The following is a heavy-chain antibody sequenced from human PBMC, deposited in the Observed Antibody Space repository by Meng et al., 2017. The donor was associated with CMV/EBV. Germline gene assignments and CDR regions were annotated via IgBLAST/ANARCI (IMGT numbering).Heavy chain of an antibody. CDR2: ISYDGSNK. V-gene: IGHV3-30-3*01. Sequence: QVPRVEAGGGVVQPGRSLGRSCAASGLTFSSYAMHGVRQAPGKGLEWVAVISYDGSNKYYADSVKGRFTISRDNSKNTLYLQMNSLRAEDTAVYYCARSSGSYYEYWFDPWGQGTLVTVSS. D-gene: IGHD1-26*01. J-gene: IGHJ5*02. CDR3: ARSSGSYYEYWFDP. CDR1: GLTFSSYA.